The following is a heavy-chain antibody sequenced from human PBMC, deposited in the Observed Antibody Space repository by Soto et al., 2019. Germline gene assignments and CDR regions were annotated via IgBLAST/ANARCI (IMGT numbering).Heavy chain of an antibody. V-gene: IGHV3-23*01. CDR2: ILVGGST. D-gene: IGHD2-8*02. Sequence: GGSLRLSCAASGFTFDDYTMHWVRQAPGKGLEWVSTILVGGSTHYPDSVKGRFTISRDNSKNTVFLQMNSLTAGDTAGDYCAKATATGGGAFDIRGQGTMVTVSS. J-gene: IGHJ3*02. CDR1: GFTFDDYT. CDR3: AKATATGGGAFDI.